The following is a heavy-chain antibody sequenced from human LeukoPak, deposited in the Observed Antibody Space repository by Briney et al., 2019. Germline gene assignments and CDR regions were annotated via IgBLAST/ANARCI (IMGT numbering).Heavy chain of an antibody. CDR2: ISGSGGST. Sequence: GRSLRLSCAASGFTFSSYAMSWVRQAPGKGLEWVSAISGSGGSTYYADSVKGRFTISRDNSKNTLYLQMNSLRAEDTAVYYCAKAPPYYYDSSGYFDYWGQGTLVTVSS. CDR3: AKAPPYYYDSSGYFDY. D-gene: IGHD3-22*01. J-gene: IGHJ4*02. CDR1: GFTFSSYA. V-gene: IGHV3-23*01.